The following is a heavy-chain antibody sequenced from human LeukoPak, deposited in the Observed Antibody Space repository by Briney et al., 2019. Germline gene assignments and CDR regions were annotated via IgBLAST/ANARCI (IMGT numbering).Heavy chain of an antibody. CDR3: AKGFTSGWSGFSAFDY. D-gene: IGHD6-19*01. V-gene: IGHV3-23*01. J-gene: IGHJ4*02. CDR2: ISGSGGST. CDR1: GFTFSSYV. Sequence: PGGSLRLSCAASGFTFSSYVMSWVRQAPGKGLEWVSVISGSGGSTYYADSVKGRFTISRDNSKNTLYLQMSSLRADDTAVYYCAKGFTSGWSGFSAFDYWGQGTLVTVSS.